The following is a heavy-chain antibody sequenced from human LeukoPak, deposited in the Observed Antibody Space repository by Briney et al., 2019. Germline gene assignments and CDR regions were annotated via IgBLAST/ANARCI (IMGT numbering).Heavy chain of an antibody. CDR3: ARDNRYYYDSSGYPDY. Sequence: PGTSLRLSCAASGFTFRKYGMNWVRQAPGKGLEWVAVISHDGTNEYYADSVKGRFTISRDNAKNSLYLQMNSLRAEDTAVYYCARDNRYYYDSSGYPDYWGQGTLVTVSS. V-gene: IGHV3-30-3*01. CDR1: GFTFRKYG. J-gene: IGHJ4*02. D-gene: IGHD3-22*01. CDR2: ISHDGTNE.